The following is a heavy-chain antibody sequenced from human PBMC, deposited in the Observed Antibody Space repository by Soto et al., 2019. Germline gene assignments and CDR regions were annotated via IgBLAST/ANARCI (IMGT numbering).Heavy chain of an antibody. CDR2: IFYSGST. CDR3: ARVGSSGWSPDY. V-gene: IGHV4-59*11. Sequence: SETLSVTCSVSGGSISGHYWTWIRQSPGKGLEWIGYIFYSGSTNSNPSLKSRVTISVDTSKNQFSLKMSSVTAADTAVYYCARVGSSGWSPDYWGRGTLVTVSS. J-gene: IGHJ4*02. D-gene: IGHD6-19*01. CDR1: GGSISGHY.